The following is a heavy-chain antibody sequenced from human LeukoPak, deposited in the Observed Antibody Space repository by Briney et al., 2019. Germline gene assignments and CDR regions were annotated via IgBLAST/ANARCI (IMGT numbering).Heavy chain of an antibody. Sequence: KASETLSLTCTVSGGSISSYYWSWIRQPAGKGLEWIGRIYTSGSTNYNPSLKSRVTMSVDTSKNQFSLKLSSVTAADTAVYYCARTLTAQPDIYCSGGSCGTYYFDYWGQGTLVTVSS. J-gene: IGHJ4*02. CDR1: GGSISSYY. D-gene: IGHD2-15*01. CDR3: ARTLTAQPDIYCSGGSCGTYYFDY. V-gene: IGHV4-4*07. CDR2: IYTSGST.